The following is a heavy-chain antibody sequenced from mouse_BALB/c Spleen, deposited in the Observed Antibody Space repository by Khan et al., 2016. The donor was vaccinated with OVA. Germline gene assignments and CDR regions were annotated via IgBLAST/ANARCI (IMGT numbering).Heavy chain of an antibody. CDR1: GFTFSSFV. V-gene: IGHV5-9-1*01. J-gene: IGHJ3*01. CDR3: ANGNYGWFAY. D-gene: IGHD2-1*01. CDR2: ISSAATYT. Sequence: EVELVESGGVLLEPGGSLKLSCAASGFTFSSFVMSWVRQTPEKRLEWVATISSAATYTYYPDSVKGRFTISRDNAKNTLYLQMNSLRSDDTAIFCVANGNYGWFAYWGQGTLVTVST.